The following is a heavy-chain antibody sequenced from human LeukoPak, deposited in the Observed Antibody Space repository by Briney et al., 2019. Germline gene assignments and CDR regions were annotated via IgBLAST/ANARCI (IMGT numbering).Heavy chain of an antibody. CDR1: GFTFSSYE. Sequence: GGSLRLSCAASGFTFSSYEMNWVRQAPGKGLEWLSYISTSGGTIYYADSVKGRFTISRDNPKNSLFLQMNSLRAEDTAVYYCVRDEGSYYFDSWGQGTLVTVSS. CDR2: ISTSGGTI. J-gene: IGHJ4*02. V-gene: IGHV3-48*03. CDR3: VRDEGSYYFDS. D-gene: IGHD1-26*01.